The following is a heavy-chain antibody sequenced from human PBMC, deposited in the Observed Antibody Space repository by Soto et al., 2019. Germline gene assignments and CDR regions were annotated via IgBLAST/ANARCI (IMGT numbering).Heavy chain of an antibody. V-gene: IGHV1-3*01. Sequence: ASVKVSCKASGYTFTSYAMHWVRQAPGQRLEWMGWINAGNGNTKYSQKIQGRVTITRDTSASTAYMELSSLRSEDTAVYYWAREFLRELLPSDAFDIWGQGTMVTVSS. D-gene: IGHD1-26*01. CDR1: GYTFTSYA. CDR3: AREFLRELLPSDAFDI. J-gene: IGHJ3*02. CDR2: INAGNGNT.